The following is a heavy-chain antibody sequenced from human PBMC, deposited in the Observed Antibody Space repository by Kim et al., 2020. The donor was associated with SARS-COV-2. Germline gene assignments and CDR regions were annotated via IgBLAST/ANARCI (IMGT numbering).Heavy chain of an antibody. Sequence: GGSLRLSCAASGFTFNDSPMHWVRQASGKGLEWVGRIRSKANRYGTAYAASVKGRFTISRDDSKNTAYLQMNSLKTEDMAVYYCTIIPGTTLAFWDACD. V-gene: IGHV3-73*01. D-gene: IGHD1-1*01. CDR2: IRSKANRYGT. CDR1: GFTFNDSP. CDR3: TIIPGTTLAFWDACD. J-gene: IGHJ3*02.